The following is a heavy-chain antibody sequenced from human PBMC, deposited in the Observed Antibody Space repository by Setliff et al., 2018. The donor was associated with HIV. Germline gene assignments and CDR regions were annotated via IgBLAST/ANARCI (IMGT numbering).Heavy chain of an antibody. CDR2: INQERTT. CDR1: RGSFSHYY. Sequence: SETLSLTCAVYRGSFSHYYWTWIRQSPGKGLEWIAEINQERTTFYNPSLKSRVTMSLDTSRNEVSLRLSSVTAADTAVYYCARGSLEDISSWYVWDYFDYWGQGTLVTVSS. CDR3: ARGSLEDISSWYVWDYFDY. V-gene: IGHV4-34*01. D-gene: IGHD6-13*01. J-gene: IGHJ4*02.